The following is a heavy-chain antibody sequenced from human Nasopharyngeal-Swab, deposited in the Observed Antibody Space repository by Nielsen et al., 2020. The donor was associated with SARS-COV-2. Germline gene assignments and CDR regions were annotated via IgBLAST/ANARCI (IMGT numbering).Heavy chain of an antibody. CDR1: GFTFSSYW. V-gene: IGHV3-7*03. Sequence: GESLKTSCAASGFTFSSYWMSWVRQAPGKGLEWVANIKQDGSEKYYVDSVKGRFTISRDNAKNSLYLQMNSLRAEDTAVYYCASSRTTQNWFDPWGQGTLVTVSS. J-gene: IGHJ5*02. CDR2: IKQDGSEK. CDR3: ASSRTTQNWFDP. D-gene: IGHD1-1*01.